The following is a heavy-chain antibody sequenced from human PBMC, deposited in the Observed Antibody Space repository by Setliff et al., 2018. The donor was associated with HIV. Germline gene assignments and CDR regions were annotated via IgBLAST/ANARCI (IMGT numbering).Heavy chain of an antibody. V-gene: IGHV1-46*01. J-gene: IGHJ1*01. CDR1: GYTFTSSA. CDR3: ARDPAPSSSASYFQH. D-gene: IGHD6-6*01. CDR2: VNPSGGST. Sequence: ASVKVSCKASGYTFTSSAIHWVRQAPGQGLEWLGMVNPSGGSTAYAQKFQGRVTMTRDTSTSTVYMELSSLRSEDTAVYYCARDPAPSSSASYFQHWGQGTPVTVSS.